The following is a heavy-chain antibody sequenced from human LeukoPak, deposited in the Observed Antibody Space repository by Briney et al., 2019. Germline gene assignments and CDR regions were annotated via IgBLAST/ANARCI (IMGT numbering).Heavy chain of an antibody. V-gene: IGHV1-2*02. Sequence: ASVKVSCKASGYTFTGYYLYWVRQAPGQGLEWMGWINPNSGGTNYAQKFQGRVTRTRDTSITTAYMELSRLRSDDTAVYYCAKNLGAVAATNWFDPWGQGTLVTVSS. CDR2: INPNSGGT. J-gene: IGHJ5*02. CDR3: AKNLGAVAATNWFDP. D-gene: IGHD6-19*01. CDR1: GYTFTGYY.